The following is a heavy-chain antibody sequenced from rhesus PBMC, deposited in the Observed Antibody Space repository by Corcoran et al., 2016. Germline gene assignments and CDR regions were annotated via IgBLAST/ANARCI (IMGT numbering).Heavy chain of an antibody. CDR3: AGEFSTTDY. J-gene: IGHJ4*01. V-gene: IGHV3-14*01. CDR2: INGAGSST. D-gene: IGHD2-15*01. Sequence: EVQLVESGGGLAKPGGSLRLSCAASGFTFRSYWMHWVLQEPGKGLECVSGINGAGSSTYYGESVKGRFTISRENAKNTLYLQMDGLRPEDTAVYYCAGEFSTTDYWGQGVLVTVSS. CDR1: GFTFRSYW.